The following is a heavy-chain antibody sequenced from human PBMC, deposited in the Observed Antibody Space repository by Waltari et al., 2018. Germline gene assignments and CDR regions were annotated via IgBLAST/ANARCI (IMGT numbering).Heavy chain of an antibody. J-gene: IGHJ4*02. CDR2: IIPFFNTT. CDR1: GGAFTNYA. D-gene: IGHD3-10*01. V-gene: IGHV1-69*12. CDR3: ARDHYYGSGSYYDY. Sequence: QVQLVQSGAEVKKPGSSVTVSWETSGGAFTNYAITWVRQAPGQGLEWMGGIIPFFNTTNSAPKFQDRLTITADASTNTAYMELSSLRSDDTAVYYCARDHYYGSGSYYDYWGQGTLVTVSS.